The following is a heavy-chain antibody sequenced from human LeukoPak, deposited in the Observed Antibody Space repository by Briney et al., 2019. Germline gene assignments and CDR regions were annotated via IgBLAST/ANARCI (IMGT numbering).Heavy chain of an antibody. Sequence: PGGSLRLSCAAYGFTFSNAWMNWVRQAPGKGLEWVGRIKSKTDGGTTDYAAPVKGRFTISRDDSKNTLYLQMNSLKTEDTAVYYCTTVRVRSYDFWSGYPDYWGQGTLVTVSS. J-gene: IGHJ4*02. CDR1: GFTFSNAW. D-gene: IGHD3-3*01. CDR2: IKSKTDGGTT. V-gene: IGHV3-15*01. CDR3: TTVRVRSYDFWSGYPDY.